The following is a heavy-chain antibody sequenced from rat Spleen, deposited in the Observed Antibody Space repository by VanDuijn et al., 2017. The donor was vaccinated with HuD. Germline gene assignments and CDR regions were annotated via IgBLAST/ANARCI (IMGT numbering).Heavy chain of an antibody. CDR2: ISSGGST. V-gene: IGHV2S8*01. J-gene: IGHJ3*01. CDR1: GFSLSSYG. CDR3: ARSYGGYTSNWFPY. D-gene: IGHD1-11*01. Sequence: QVQLKESGPGLVQPSQTLSLTCTVSGFSLSSYGVIWVRRPPGKDLEWIAAISSGGSTYYNSALKSRLSISRDTSKSQVFLKMNSLQTDDTVIYFCARSYGGYTSNWFPYWGQGTLVTVSS.